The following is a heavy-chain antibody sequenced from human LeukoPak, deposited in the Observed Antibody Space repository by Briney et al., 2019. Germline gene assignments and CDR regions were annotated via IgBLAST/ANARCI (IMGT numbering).Heavy chain of an antibody. J-gene: IGHJ4*02. Sequence: SGGSLRLSCAASGVTFSKYWRCWVRQDPGKGLVWVSGVSSDGNDRRYADSVKGRFTISRDNAKNTVFLQMNSLRAEDTAVYYCVRYCWNYPDYWGQGTLVTVSS. CDR1: GVTFSKYW. CDR3: VRYCWNYPDY. D-gene: IGHD1-7*01. V-gene: IGHV3-74*01. CDR2: VSSDGNDR.